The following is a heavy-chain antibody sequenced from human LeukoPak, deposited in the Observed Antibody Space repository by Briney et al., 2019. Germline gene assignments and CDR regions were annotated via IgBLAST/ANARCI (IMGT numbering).Heavy chain of an antibody. CDR2: IYTSEST. Sequence: SETLSLTYTVSGASISNYYWTWIRQPPGKGLEWIGYIYTSESTNYNPSLKSRVTISVDTSRNQFSLKLSSVTAADTAVYYCARGLWFGDENPPYFDYWGQGILVTVSS. D-gene: IGHD3-10*01. V-gene: IGHV4-4*08. J-gene: IGHJ4*02. CDR1: GASISNYY. CDR3: ARGLWFGDENPPYFDY.